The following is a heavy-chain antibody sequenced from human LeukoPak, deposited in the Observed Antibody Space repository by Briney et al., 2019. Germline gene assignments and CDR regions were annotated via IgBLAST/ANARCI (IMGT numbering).Heavy chain of an antibody. Sequence: FTFSSYAMSWVRQAPGKGLEWVSAISDTGGSTYYADSVKGRFIISRDNSKNTLYLQMNSLRAEDTAVYYCAKAGYYDSSGYYDKLSWFDPWGQGTLVTVSS. CDR1: FTFSSYA. CDR2: ISDTGGST. V-gene: IGHV3-23*01. D-gene: IGHD3-22*01. CDR3: AKAGYYDSSGYYDKLSWFDP. J-gene: IGHJ5*02.